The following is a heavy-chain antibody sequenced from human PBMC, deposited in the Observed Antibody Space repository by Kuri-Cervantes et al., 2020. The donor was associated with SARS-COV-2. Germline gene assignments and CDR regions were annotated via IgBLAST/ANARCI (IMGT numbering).Heavy chain of an antibody. Sequence: ASVKVSCKASGYTFTDYYMHWVRQAPGQGLEWMGWINPRSGGTKYVEKFQGRVTMTRDTSISTVYMEMNRLRSDDTAVYYCARDPTDIVATSNWFDPWGQGTLVTVSS. D-gene: IGHD5-12*01. CDR1: GYTFTDYY. CDR3: ARDPTDIVATSNWFDP. V-gene: IGHV1-2*02. J-gene: IGHJ5*02. CDR2: INPRSGGT.